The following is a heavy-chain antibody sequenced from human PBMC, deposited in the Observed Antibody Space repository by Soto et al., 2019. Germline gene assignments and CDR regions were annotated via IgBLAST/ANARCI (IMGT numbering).Heavy chain of an antibody. CDR1: GFTVSSNY. CDR3: ARANSSGWFDAFDI. D-gene: IGHD6-19*01. J-gene: IGHJ3*02. V-gene: IGHV3-53*04. Sequence: GGSLRLSCAASGFTVSSNYMSWVRQAPGKGLEWVSVIYSGGSTYYADSVKGRFTISRHNSKNTLYLQMNSLRAEDTAVYYCARANSSGWFDAFDIWGQGTMVTVSS. CDR2: IYSGGST.